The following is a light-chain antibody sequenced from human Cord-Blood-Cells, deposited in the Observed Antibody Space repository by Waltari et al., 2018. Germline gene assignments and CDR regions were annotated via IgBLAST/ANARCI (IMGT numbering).Light chain of an antibody. CDR2: DVT. Sequence: QSALNQPATVSGSPGQSITISCTGTRSNIGCYHHDSWYRPHPGKAPNLILYDVTYRPSGISVCLSCSKSGNTVSLTISGLQAENEADYYCNSYPVCNAVIFCGGPWLTVL. V-gene: IGLV2-14*03. CDR1: RSNIGCYHH. CDR3: NSYPVCNAVI. J-gene: IGLJ2*01.